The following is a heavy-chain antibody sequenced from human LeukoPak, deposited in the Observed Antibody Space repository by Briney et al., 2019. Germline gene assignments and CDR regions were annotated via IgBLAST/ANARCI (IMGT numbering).Heavy chain of an antibody. D-gene: IGHD6-6*01. CDR1: GFTFSSYS. J-gene: IGHJ4*02. Sequence: PGGSLRLSCAASGFTFSSYSMNWVRQAPGKGLEWVAVISYDGSNKYYADSVKGRFTISRDNSKNTLYLQMNSLRAEDTAVYYCARATSSAKPPFDYWGQGTLVTVSS. V-gene: IGHV3-30*03. CDR3: ARATSSAKPPFDY. CDR2: ISYDGSNK.